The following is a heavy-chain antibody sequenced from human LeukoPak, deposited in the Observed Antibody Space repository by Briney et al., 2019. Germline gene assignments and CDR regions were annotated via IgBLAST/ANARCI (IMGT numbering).Heavy chain of an antibody. Sequence: PSETLSLTCTVSGGSISSYYWSWIRQPPGKGLEWIGYIYYSGSTNYNPSLKSRVTISVDTSKNQFSLKLSSVTAADTAVYYCARDPVGGFGDYWGQGTLVTVSS. J-gene: IGHJ4*02. CDR1: GGSISSYY. CDR2: IYYSGST. CDR3: ARDPVGGFGDY. V-gene: IGHV4-59*01. D-gene: IGHD3-3*01.